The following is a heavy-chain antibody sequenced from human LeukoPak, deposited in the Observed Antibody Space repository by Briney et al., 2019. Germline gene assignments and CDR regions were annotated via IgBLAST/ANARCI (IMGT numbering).Heavy chain of an antibody. J-gene: IGHJ5*02. CDR2: IRYDGSNK. CDR3: ARNYDFWSGYYSNWFDP. CDR1: GFTFSSYG. Sequence: GGSLRLSCAAPGFTFSSYGMHWVRQAPGKGLEWVAFIRYDGSNKYYADSVKGRFTISRDNAKNSLYLQMNSLRAEDTAVYYCARNYDFWSGYYSNWFDPWGQGTLVTVSS. V-gene: IGHV3-30*02. D-gene: IGHD3-3*01.